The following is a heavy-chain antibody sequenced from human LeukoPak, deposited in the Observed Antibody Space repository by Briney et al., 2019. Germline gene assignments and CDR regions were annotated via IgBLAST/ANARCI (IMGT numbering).Heavy chain of an antibody. V-gene: IGHV3-9*01. Sequence: GGSLRLSYAASGFRFDDYAMHWVRQAPGKGLEWVSGIGWNGGSIGYADSVKGRFTISRDNAKNSLYLQMNSLRAEDTAVYYCAKDLSGYSPNDAFDIWGQGTMVTVSS. CDR2: IGWNGGSI. CDR3: AKDLSGYSPNDAFDI. J-gene: IGHJ3*02. D-gene: IGHD3-3*01. CDR1: GFRFDDYA.